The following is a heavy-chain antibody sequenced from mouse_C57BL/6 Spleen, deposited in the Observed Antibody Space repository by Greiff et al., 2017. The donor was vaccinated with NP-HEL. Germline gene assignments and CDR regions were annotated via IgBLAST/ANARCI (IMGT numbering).Heavy chain of an antibody. Sequence: QVQLQQPGAELVRPGSSVKLSCKASGYTFTSYWMDWVKQRPGQGLEWIGNIYPSDSETHYNQKFKDKATLTVDKSSSTAYMQLSSLTSEDSAVYYCARSSPGGYAMDYWGQGTSVTVSS. CDR3: ARSSPGGYAMDY. D-gene: IGHD1-1*01. CDR2: IYPSDSET. V-gene: IGHV1-61*01. CDR1: GYTFTSYW. J-gene: IGHJ4*01.